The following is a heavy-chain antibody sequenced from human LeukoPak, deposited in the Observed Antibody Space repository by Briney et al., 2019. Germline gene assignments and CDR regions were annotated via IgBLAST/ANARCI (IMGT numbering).Heavy chain of an antibody. CDR2: IYPGDSDT. Sequence: GESLKIPCKGSGYSFTSYWIGWVRQMAGKGLEWMGIIYPGDSDTRYSPSFQGQVTISADKSISTAYLQWSSLKASDTAMYYCARPYYYGSGSRVSHYYYYMDVWGKGTTVTVSS. D-gene: IGHD3-10*01. CDR1: GYSFTSYW. CDR3: ARPYYYGSGSRVSHYYYYMDV. J-gene: IGHJ6*03. V-gene: IGHV5-51*01.